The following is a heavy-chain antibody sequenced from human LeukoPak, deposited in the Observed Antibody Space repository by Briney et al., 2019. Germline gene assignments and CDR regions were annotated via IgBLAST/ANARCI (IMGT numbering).Heavy chain of an antibody. CDR2: IYTSGST. CDR3: ARGVTMVRGVIIWNYHYYMDV. V-gene: IGHV4-4*07. CDR1: GGSISSYY. Sequence: SETLSLTCTVSGGSISSYYWSWIRQPAGKGPEWIGHIYTSGSTNYNPSLKSRVTISVDTSKNQFSLKLSSVTAADTAVYYCARGVTMVRGVIIWNYHYYMDVWGKGTTVTVSS. D-gene: IGHD3-10*01. J-gene: IGHJ6*03.